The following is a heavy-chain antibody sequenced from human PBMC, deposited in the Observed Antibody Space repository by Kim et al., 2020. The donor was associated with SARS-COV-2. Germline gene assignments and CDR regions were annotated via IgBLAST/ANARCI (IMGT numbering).Heavy chain of an antibody. D-gene: IGHD3-10*01. CDR3: ARVVNFYGSGRYSPPDY. CDR2: MYYSWRA. V-gene: IGHV4-39*02. J-gene: IGHJ4*02. Sequence: SETLSLTCTVSGGSISSDYYYWGWIRQPPGKGLEWRGSMYYSWRAYYNPSLESRVTISVDTSKNQFSLKLNFVTASDTAVYYCARVVNFYGSGRYSPPDYWGQGTVVTVSS. CDR1: GGSISSDYYY.